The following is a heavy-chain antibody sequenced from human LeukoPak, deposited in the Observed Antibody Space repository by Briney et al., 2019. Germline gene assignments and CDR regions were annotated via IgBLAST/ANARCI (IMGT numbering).Heavy chain of an antibody. CDR1: GYTFTTYA. V-gene: IGHV1-3*01. CDR3: ARTTAMVTIFDY. D-gene: IGHD5-18*01. J-gene: IGHJ4*02. Sequence: ASVKVSCKASGYTFTTYAMHWVRQAPGQRLEWMGCINAGNGNTKYSQKFQGRVTITRDTSASTAYMELSSLRSEDTAVYYCARTTAMVTIFDYWGRGTLVTVSS. CDR2: INAGNGNT.